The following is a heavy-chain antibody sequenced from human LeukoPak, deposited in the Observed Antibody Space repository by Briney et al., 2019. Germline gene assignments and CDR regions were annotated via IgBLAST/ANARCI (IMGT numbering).Heavy chain of an antibody. D-gene: IGHD6-13*01. CDR3: ARGGRIAAAAVGYFQH. V-gene: IGHV1-18*01. CDR1: GYTFISYG. CDR2: ISGYNGNT. J-gene: IGHJ1*01. Sequence: ASVKVSCKASGYTFISYGISWVRQAPGQGLEWMGWISGYNGNTNYAQKLQGRVTMTTDTSTSTAYMELRSLRSDDTAVYYCARGGRIAAAAVGYFQHWGQGTLVTVSS.